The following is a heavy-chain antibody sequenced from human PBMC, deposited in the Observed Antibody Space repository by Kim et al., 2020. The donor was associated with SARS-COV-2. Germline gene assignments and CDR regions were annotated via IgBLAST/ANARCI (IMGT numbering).Heavy chain of an antibody. CDR1: GFTFNNAW. CDR2: IKSKTDGGTT. V-gene: IGHV3-15*01. Sequence: GGSLRLSCAASGFTFNNAWMSWVRQAPGKGLEWVGRIKSKTDGGTTDYAAPVKGRFTISRDDSKNTLHLQMNSLKTEDTAVYYCTTRAVAGPYYFDYWGQGTLVTVSS. CDR3: TTRAVAGPYYFDY. J-gene: IGHJ4*02. D-gene: IGHD6-19*01.